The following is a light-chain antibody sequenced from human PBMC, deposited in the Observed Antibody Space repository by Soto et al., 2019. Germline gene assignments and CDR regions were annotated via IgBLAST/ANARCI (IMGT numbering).Light chain of an antibody. J-gene: IGLJ1*01. CDR3: CSYAGSYSYV. CDR2: DVT. CDR1: TNDVGNYNY. Sequence: QSALTQPRSVSGSPGQSVTISCTGTTNDVGNYNYVSWYQQHPSKAPKLMIYDVTKRPSGVPDRFSGSKSGNTASLTISGLQAEDEADYYCCSYAGSYSYVFGTGTKVT. V-gene: IGLV2-11*01.